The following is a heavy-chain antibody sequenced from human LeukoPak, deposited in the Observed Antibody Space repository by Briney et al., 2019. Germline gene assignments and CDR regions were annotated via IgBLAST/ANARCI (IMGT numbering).Heavy chain of an antibody. CDR3: ARVAKERVGGVYYFDY. J-gene: IGHJ4*02. CDR1: GFTFSDYD. D-gene: IGHD1-1*01. V-gene: IGHV3-13*01. CDR2: IGTAGDT. Sequence: GGSLRLSCAASGFTFSDYDMHWVRQATGKGLEWVSAIGTAGDTYYTGSVKGRFTISRENAKNSLYLQMNSLRAGDTAVYYCARVAKERVGGVYYFDYWGQGTLVTVSS.